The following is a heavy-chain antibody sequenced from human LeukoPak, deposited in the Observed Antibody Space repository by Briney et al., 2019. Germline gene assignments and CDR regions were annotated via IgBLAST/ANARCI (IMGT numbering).Heavy chain of an antibody. CDR2: ISGSGGST. CDR1: GFTFSSYA. D-gene: IGHD6-19*01. J-gene: IGHJ4*02. V-gene: IGHV3-23*01. Sequence: GGSLRLSCAASGFTFSSYAMSWVRQAPGKGLEWVSAISGSGGSTYYADSVKGRFTISRGNSKNTLYLQMNSLRAEDTAVYYCAKDSSPALIAVAGIDYWGQGTLVTVSS. CDR3: AKDSSPALIAVAGIDY.